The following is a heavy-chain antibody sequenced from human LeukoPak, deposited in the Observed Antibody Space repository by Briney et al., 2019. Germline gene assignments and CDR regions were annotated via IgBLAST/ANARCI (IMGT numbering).Heavy chain of an antibody. CDR1: GYSFTSYW. D-gene: IGHD2-2*01. CDR3: ATGYQLPMYYFDY. J-gene: IGHJ4*02. Sequence: GESLKISCKGTGYSFTSYWIGWVRQMPGKGLEWMGIIYPGDSDNRYSPSFQGQVTISADKSISTAYLQWSSLKASDTAMYYCATGYQLPMYYFDYWGQGTLVTVSS. V-gene: IGHV5-51*01. CDR2: IYPGDSDN.